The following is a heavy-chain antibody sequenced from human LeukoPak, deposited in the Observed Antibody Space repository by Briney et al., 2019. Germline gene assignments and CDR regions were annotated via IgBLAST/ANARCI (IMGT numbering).Heavy chain of an antibody. CDR2: ISWNSGSI. CDR3: AKGVGLRGHKTAALGY. J-gene: IGHJ4*02. Sequence: GGSLRLSCAASGFTFDDYAMHWVRQAPGKGLEWVSGISWNSGSIGYADSVKGRFTISRDNAKNSLYLQMNSLRAEDTALYYCAKGVGLRGHKTAALGYWGQGTLVTVSS. CDR1: GFTFDDYA. D-gene: IGHD1-14*01. V-gene: IGHV3-9*01.